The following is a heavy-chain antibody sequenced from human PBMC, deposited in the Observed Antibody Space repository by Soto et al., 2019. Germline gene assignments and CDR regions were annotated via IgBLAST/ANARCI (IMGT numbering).Heavy chain of an antibody. CDR2: INPNSGGT. CDR3: ASPRTYYYDSSGYPSPDFDY. Sequence: ASVKVSCKASGYTFTGYYMHWLRQAPGQGLEWMGWINPNSGGTNYAQKFQGRVTMTRDTSISTAYMELSRLRSDDTAVYYCASPRTYYYDSSGYPSPDFDYWGQGTLVTVSS. V-gene: IGHV1-2*02. D-gene: IGHD3-22*01. J-gene: IGHJ4*02. CDR1: GYTFTGYY.